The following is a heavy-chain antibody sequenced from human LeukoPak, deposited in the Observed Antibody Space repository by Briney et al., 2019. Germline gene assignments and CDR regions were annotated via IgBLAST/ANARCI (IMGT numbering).Heavy chain of an antibody. D-gene: IGHD3-22*01. V-gene: IGHV5-51*01. J-gene: IGHJ4*02. CDR1: GYSFTSYW. CDR2: IYPGNSDT. CDR3: ASLIDRSSAFDY. Sequence: GESLKISCKGSGYSFTSYWIGWVRPMPGKGLEWMGIIYPGNSDTRYSPSFQGQVTISADKSITTAYLQWFSLKASDTGMYYCASLIDRSSAFDYWGQGTLVTVSS.